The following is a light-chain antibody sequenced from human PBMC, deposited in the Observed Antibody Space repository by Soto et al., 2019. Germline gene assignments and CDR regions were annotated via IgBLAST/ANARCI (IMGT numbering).Light chain of an antibody. CDR2: GAS. V-gene: IGKV3-20*01. Sequence: EIVLTQSPGTLSLSPGERATLSCRASQSVSSSFLAWYQQKPGQAPRLLIYGASSRATGIPDRFSGSGSGTDFTLTISRLEPEDCAVYYCHQYGSSPPYTFGQGTKVEI. CDR3: HQYGSSPPYT. CDR1: QSVSSSF. J-gene: IGKJ2*01.